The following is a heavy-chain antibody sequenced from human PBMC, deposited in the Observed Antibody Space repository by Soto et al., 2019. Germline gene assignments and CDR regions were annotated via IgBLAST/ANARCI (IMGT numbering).Heavy chain of an antibody. V-gene: IGHV3-30*18. D-gene: IGHD3-9*01. CDR1: GFTFSSYG. CDR2: ISYDGSNK. J-gene: IGHJ4*02. Sequence: GGSLRLSCAASGFTFSSYGMHWVRQAPGKGLEWVAVISYDGSNKYYADSVKGRFTISRDNSKNTLYLQMNSLRAEDTAVYYCAKDKLRYFDWLSKAPFDYWGQGTLVTVS. CDR3: AKDKLRYFDWLSKAPFDY.